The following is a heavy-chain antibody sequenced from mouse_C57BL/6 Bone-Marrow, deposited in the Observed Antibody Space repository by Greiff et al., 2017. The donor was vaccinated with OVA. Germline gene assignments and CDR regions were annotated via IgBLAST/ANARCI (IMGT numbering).Heavy chain of an antibody. Sequence: QLQQSGAELVKPGASVKISCKASGYAFSSYWMNWVKQRPGKGLEWIGQIYPGDGDTNYNGKFKGKATLTADKSSSTAYMQLSSLTSEDSAVYFCARRGFTTVVATPYYFDYWGQGTTLTVSS. J-gene: IGHJ2*01. CDR2: IYPGDGDT. CDR3: ARRGFTTVVATPYYFDY. D-gene: IGHD1-1*01. CDR1: GYAFSSYW. V-gene: IGHV1-80*01.